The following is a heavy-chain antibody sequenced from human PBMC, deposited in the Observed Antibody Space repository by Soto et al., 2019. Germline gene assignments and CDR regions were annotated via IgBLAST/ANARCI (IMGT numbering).Heavy chain of an antibody. CDR3: AIPYYYGPVTYFDY. Sequence: SGPTLVNPTQTLTLTCTFSGFSLSTSGVGVGWIRQPPGKALEWLALIYWDDDKRYSPSLKSWLTITKDTSKNQVVLIMTNMDPVDTATYYCAIPYYYGPVTYFDYWGQGTLVTVSS. D-gene: IGHD3-10*01. J-gene: IGHJ4*02. CDR1: GFSLSTSGVG. V-gene: IGHV2-5*02. CDR2: IYWDDDK.